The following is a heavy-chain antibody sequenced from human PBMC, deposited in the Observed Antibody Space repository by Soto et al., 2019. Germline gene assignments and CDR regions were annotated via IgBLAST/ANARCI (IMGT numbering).Heavy chain of an antibody. CDR2: IYWDDDK. CDR1: GFSLSTSGVG. CDR3: AHVIYDILTGYYPWFDP. Sequence: QITLKESGPTLVKPTQTLTLTCTFSGFSLSTSGVGVGWIRQPPGKALEWLALIYWDDDKRYSPSLKSRLTITKDTSKNQVVLTMTNMDPVDTATYYCAHVIYDILTGYYPWFDPWGQGTLVTVSS. V-gene: IGHV2-5*02. J-gene: IGHJ5*02. D-gene: IGHD3-9*01.